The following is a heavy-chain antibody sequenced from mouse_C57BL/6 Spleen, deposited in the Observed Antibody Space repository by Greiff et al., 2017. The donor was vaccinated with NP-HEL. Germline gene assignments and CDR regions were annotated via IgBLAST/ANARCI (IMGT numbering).Heavy chain of an antibody. D-gene: IGHD1-1*02. CDR3: ARGWSSSAMDY. CDR2: IYPGDGDT. CDR1: GYAFSSSW. Sequence: VQLQQSGPELVKPGASVKISCKASGYAFSSSWMNWVKQRPGKGLEWIGRIYPGDGDTNYNGKFKGKATLTADKSSSTAYMQLSSLTSEDSAVYFCARGWSSSAMDYWGQGTSVTVSS. J-gene: IGHJ4*01. V-gene: IGHV1-82*01.